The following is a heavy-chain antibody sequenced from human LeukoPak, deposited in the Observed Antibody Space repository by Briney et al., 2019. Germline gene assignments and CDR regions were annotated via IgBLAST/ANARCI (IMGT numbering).Heavy chain of an antibody. J-gene: IGHJ4*02. Sequence: SEALSLTCTVSGYSISSGFYWGWIRQSPGKGLEWIGVIHHSGATYYTPSLKSRVTISVDTSKNQFSLKLSSVTAADTAVYYCARVAPSGSGNYYSFDYWGQGTLVTVSS. CDR1: GYSISSGFY. CDR2: IHHSGAT. V-gene: IGHV4-38-2*02. CDR3: ARVAPSGSGNYYSFDY. D-gene: IGHD3-10*01.